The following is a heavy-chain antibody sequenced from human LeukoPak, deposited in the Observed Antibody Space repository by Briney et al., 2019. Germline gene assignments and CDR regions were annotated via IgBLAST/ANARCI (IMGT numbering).Heavy chain of an antibody. J-gene: IGHJ3*02. D-gene: IGHD3-16*01. Sequence: GGSLRLSCAASGFTVSSNYMSWVRQAPGKGLEWVANIKQDGSEKYYVDSVKGRFTISRDNAKNSLYLQMNSLRAEDTAVYYCARDLTDGGITIDAFDIWGQGTMVTVSS. CDR3: ARDLTDGGITIDAFDI. CDR2: IKQDGSEK. CDR1: GFTVSSNY. V-gene: IGHV3-7*01.